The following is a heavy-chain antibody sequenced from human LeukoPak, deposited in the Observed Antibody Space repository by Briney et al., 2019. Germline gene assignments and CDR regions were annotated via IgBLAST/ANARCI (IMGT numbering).Heavy chain of an antibody. D-gene: IGHD5-24*01. V-gene: IGHV1-2*02. CDR1: GYTFTDYY. J-gene: IGHJ4*02. CDR3: ARNRYGYNFGY. CDR2: INPNSGGT. Sequence: GASVKVSCKASGYTFTDYYFHWVRQAPGQGLEGMGWINPNSGGTHYARKFQGRVTMTRDTSISTAYMELSSLTSDDTAVYYCARNRYGYNFGYWAQGTLVTVSS.